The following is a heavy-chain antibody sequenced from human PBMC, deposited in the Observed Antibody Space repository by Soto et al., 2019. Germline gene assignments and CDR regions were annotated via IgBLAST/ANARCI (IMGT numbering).Heavy chain of an antibody. CDR1: GGSFSGNY. CDR2: INHSGST. Sequence: SETLSLTCAVYGGSFSGNYWSWIRQPPGKGLEWIGEINHSGSTNYNPSLKSRVTISVDTSKNQFSLKLSSVTAADTAVYYCARASGGRFDPWGQGTLVTVSS. V-gene: IGHV4-34*01. J-gene: IGHJ5*02. CDR3: ARASGGRFDP.